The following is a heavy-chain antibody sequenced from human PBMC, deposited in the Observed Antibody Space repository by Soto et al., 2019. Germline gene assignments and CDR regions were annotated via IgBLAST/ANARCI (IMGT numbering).Heavy chain of an antibody. Sequence: QVHLQESGPGLVMPSETLALTCTVSGGSLKTYYWSWIRQPPGGGLEWIGYIFSSGIPNYIPSLRGRVTISVDTSNNKFSLKLSSVTAADTAVYYCARVAGISYYNHMDVWGKGTDVAVSS. D-gene: IGHD6-19*01. CDR2: IFSSGIP. CDR1: GGSLKTYY. J-gene: IGHJ6*03. V-gene: IGHV4-59*01. CDR3: ARVAGISYYNHMDV.